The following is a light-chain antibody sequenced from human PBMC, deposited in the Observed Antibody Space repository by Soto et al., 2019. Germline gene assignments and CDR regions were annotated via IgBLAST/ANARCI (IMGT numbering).Light chain of an antibody. J-gene: IGKJ1*01. CDR3: HKYDRYSRK. Sequence: DIHITQSPSTLSASVGERVTITCRASQSVSNWLAWYQQKPGKAPKLLIYHVSSLESAAPPRYSGSGSGTEFILTISSLQPDYFAPSYCHKYDRYSRKFYQGTTGDI. V-gene: IGKV1-5*01. CDR2: HVS. CDR1: QSVSNW.